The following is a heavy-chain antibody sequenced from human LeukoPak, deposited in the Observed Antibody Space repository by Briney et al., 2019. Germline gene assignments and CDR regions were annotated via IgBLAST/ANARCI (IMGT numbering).Heavy chain of an antibody. CDR2: ISYDGSNK. D-gene: IGHD5-12*01. CDR1: GFTFSSYA. V-gene: IGHV3-30*01. CDR3: ASEGSGYPMRLGY. Sequence: GGSLRLSCAASGFTFSSYAMHWVRQAPGKGLEWVAVISYDGSNKYYADSVEGRFTISRDNSKNTLYLQMNSLRAEDTAVYYCASEGSGYPMRLGYWGQGTLVTVSS. J-gene: IGHJ4*02.